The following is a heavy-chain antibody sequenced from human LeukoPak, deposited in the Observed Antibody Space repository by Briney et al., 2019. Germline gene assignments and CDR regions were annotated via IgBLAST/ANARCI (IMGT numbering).Heavy chain of an antibody. J-gene: IGHJ4*02. CDR1: GGSISSHY. CDR3: ASTASSGYYPY. Sequence: SETLSLTCTVSGGSISSHYWSWIRQPPGKGLEWIGYIYYSGSTNYNPSLKSRVTISVDTSKNQFSLKLSSVTAADTAVYYCASTASSGYYPYWGQGTLVTVSS. D-gene: IGHD3-22*01. V-gene: IGHV4-59*08. CDR2: IYYSGST.